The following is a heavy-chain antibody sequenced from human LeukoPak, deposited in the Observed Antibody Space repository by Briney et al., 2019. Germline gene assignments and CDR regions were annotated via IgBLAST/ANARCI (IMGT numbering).Heavy chain of an antibody. J-gene: IGHJ4*02. CDR3: AKEYCSGGSCYEEAFDY. CDR1: GFTFSSYA. V-gene: IGHV3-23*01. D-gene: IGHD2-15*01. CDR2: ISGSGGST. Sequence: GGSLRLSCAASGFTFSSYAMSWVRQAPGKGLEWVSAISGSGGSTYYADSVKGRFTISRDNSKNTLYLQMNSLRAEDTAVYYCAKEYCSGGSCYEEAFDYWGRGTLVTVSS.